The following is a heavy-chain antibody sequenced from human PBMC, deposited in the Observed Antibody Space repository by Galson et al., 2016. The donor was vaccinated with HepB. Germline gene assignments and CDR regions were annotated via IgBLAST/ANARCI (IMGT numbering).Heavy chain of an antibody. CDR2: ISHSGST. D-gene: IGHD3-10*01. CDR3: ARLHIPVVRGVIFPGGRWFDP. J-gene: IGHJ5*02. Sequence: TLSLTCAVSGGSISSSNWWSWVRQPPGKGLEWIGEISHSGSTNYNPSLKSRVTISIDKSKNHFSLKLSSVTAADTAVFYCARLHIPVVRGVIFPGGRWFDPWSQGTLVTVSS. V-gene: IGHV4-4*02. CDR1: GGSISSSNW.